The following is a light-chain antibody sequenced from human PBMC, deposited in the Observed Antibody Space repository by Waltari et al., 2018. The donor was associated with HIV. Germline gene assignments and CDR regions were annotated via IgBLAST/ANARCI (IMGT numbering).Light chain of an antibody. CDR3: TSYTSNDTLL. V-gene: IGLV2-14*01. CDR1: SSVFGISTY. J-gene: IGLJ2*01. Sequence: HSALTQPASVSAFPGQSIPISCTGTSSVFGISTYVSWYQQHPGNVPKVIISEVISRPSGVSNRFSGSKSGNTASLTISGLQPEDEADYYCTSYTSNDTLLFGGGTKVTVL. CDR2: EVI.